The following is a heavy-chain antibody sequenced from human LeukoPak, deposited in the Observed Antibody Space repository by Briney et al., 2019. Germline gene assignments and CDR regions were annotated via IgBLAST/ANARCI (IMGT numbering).Heavy chain of an antibody. CDR2: IWYDGSNK. V-gene: IGHV3-33*08. CDR3: ARDRPLYGMDV. J-gene: IGHJ6*02. CDR1: GFTFDDYA. Sequence: GGSLRLSCAASGFTFDDYAMHWVRQAPGKGLEWVAVIWYDGSNKYYADSVKGRFTISRDNSKNTLYLQMNSLRAEDTAVYYCARDRPLYGMDVWGQGTTVTVSS.